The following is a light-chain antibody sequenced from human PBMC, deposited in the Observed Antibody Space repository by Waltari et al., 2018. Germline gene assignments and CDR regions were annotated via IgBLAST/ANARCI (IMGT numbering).Light chain of an antibody. CDR1: QTVRSN. Sequence: EIVMTQSPATLSVSPGERATLSCRANQTVRSNLAWYQQKPGQAPRLLIYGASTSATGIPARFSASGSGTEFTLTISALQSEDFAVYYCQQYQNWPRTFGQGTKVEIK. V-gene: IGKV3-15*01. CDR2: GAS. CDR3: QQYQNWPRT. J-gene: IGKJ1*01.